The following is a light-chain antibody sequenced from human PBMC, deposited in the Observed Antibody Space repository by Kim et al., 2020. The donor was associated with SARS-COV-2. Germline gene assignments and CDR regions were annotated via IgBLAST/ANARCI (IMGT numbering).Light chain of an antibody. Sequence: NFMLTQPHSVSESPGKTVTISCTRSSGSIASSYVQWFQQRPASAPTTVIYEDYHRPSGVPDRFSGSTDRSSNSASLTISGLEFEDEADYYCKSYDNTNWVLGGGTQLTVL. CDR2: EDY. V-gene: IGLV6-57*03. CDR1: SGSIASSY. J-gene: IGLJ3*02. CDR3: KSYDNTNWV.